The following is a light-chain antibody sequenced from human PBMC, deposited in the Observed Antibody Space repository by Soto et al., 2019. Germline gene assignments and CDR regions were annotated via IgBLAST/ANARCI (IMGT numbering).Light chain of an antibody. Sequence: QSALTQPASVSGSPGQSITISCTGTKTDIGNYNLVSWYQLHPDKAPKLIIYDDTKRPSGISNRFSASKSGTTASLTISGLQAEDEADYHCASFAGSGTLVVFGGGTKLTVL. CDR2: DDT. CDR3: ASFAGSGTLVV. V-gene: IGLV2-23*01. J-gene: IGLJ2*01. CDR1: KTDIGNYNL.